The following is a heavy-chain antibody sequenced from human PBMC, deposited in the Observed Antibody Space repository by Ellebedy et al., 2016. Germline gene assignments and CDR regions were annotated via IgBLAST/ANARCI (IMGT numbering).Heavy chain of an antibody. D-gene: IGHD3-22*01. CDR3: TTLYFYDGDVDY. CDR1: GFTFSKAW. CDR2: IKNKLEGETT. Sequence: GGSLRLSCAASGFTFSKAWINWVRQASGRGLEWVGRIKNKLEGETTDYAAPVKGRFTSSRDDSKTMVYLQMNGLKTEDTAVYYCTTLYFYDGDVDYWGQGTLVTVSS. J-gene: IGHJ4*02. V-gene: IGHV3-15*07.